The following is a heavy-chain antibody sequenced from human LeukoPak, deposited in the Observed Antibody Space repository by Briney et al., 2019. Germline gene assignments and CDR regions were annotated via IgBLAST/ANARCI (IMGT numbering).Heavy chain of an antibody. D-gene: IGHD3-10*01. J-gene: IGHJ4*02. CDR2: MNPNSGNT. CDR1: GYTFTGYY. CDR3: ARGRRYYYGSGSYTN. Sequence: ASVNVSCKASGYTFTGYYMHWVRQATGQGLEWMGWMNPNSGNTGYAQKFQGRVTMTRNTSISTAYMELSSLRSEDTAVYYCARGRRYYYGSGSYTNWGQGTLVTVSS. V-gene: IGHV1-8*02.